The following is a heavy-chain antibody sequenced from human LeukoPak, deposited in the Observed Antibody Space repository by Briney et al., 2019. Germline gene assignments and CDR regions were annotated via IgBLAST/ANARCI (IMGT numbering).Heavy chain of an antibody. D-gene: IGHD3-10*01. J-gene: IGHJ4*02. Sequence: SETLSLTCTVSGGSLSSGSYNWGWIRPPPGKGLEWIGSIDYSGTTYYNPSLKSRVTISVDTPKNHSSLKLSSVTAADTPLYSCARRGRVSGSKGSFHCWGQGTLVTVSS. CDR2: IDYSGTT. V-gene: IGHV4-39*02. CDR1: GGSLSSGSYN. CDR3: ARRGRVSGSKGSFHC.